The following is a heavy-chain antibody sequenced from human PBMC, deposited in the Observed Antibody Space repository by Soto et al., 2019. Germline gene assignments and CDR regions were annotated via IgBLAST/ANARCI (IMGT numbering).Heavy chain of an antibody. CDR1: GGSISSGGYY. J-gene: IGHJ3*02. Sequence: SETLSLTCTVSGGSISSGGYYWSWILQHPGKGLEWIGYIYYRGSTYYNPSLKSRVTISVDTSKNQFSLKLSSVTAADTAVYYCARGSMVDIVATDAFDIWGQGTMVTVSS. D-gene: IGHD5-12*01. CDR2: IYYRGST. CDR3: ARGSMVDIVATDAFDI. V-gene: IGHV4-31*03.